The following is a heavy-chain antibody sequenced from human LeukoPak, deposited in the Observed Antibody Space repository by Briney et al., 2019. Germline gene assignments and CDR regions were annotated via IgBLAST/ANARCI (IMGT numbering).Heavy chain of an antibody. CDR2: MNPNSGDT. Sequence: RASVKVSCKASGYTFTSYDINWVRQATGQGLEWMGWMNPNSGDTAYAQNFQGRVTITRSTSLSTAYMELSSLRSEDTAVYYCASGTVTGTPDYWGQGTLVTVSS. CDR3: ASGTVTGTPDY. CDR1: GYTFTSYD. J-gene: IGHJ4*02. D-gene: IGHD1/OR15-1a*01. V-gene: IGHV1-8*03.